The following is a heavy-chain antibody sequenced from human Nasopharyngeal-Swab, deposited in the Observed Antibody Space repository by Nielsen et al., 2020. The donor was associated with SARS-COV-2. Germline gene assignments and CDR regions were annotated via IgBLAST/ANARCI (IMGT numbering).Heavy chain of an antibody. D-gene: IGHD2-15*01. Sequence: GGALKNSPAAPWFIFRYSAIQWVRPASRGGLEWVGRIRSKGNSYATEYAASVEGRFTISRDDSKNTAYLQMNSLITEDTAVYYCTRCGGSCYTGKDYWGQGTLVTVSS. CDR3: TRCGGSCYTGKDY. CDR2: IRSKGNSYAT. J-gene: IGHJ4*02. CDR1: WFIFRYSA. V-gene: IGHV3-73*01.